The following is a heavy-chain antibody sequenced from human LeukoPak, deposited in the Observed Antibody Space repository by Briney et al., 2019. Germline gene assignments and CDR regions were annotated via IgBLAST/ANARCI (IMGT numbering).Heavy chain of an antibody. Sequence: SETLSLTCTVSGGSISSSSYYWGWIRQPPGKGLEWIGSIYYSGSTYYNPSLKSRVTISVDTPKNQFSLKLSSVTAADTAVYYCARDSGSTTDAFDIWGQGTMVTVSS. J-gene: IGHJ3*02. D-gene: IGHD1-26*01. CDR3: ARDSGSTTDAFDI. CDR2: IYYSGST. V-gene: IGHV4-39*07. CDR1: GGSISSSSYY.